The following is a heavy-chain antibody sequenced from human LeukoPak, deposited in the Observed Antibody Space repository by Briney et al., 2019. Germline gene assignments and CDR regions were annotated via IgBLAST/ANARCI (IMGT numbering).Heavy chain of an antibody. CDR1: GYTFTGYY. V-gene: IGHV1-69*13. J-gene: IGHJ4*02. CDR2: IIPIFGTA. D-gene: IGHD4-17*01. Sequence: SVKVSCKASGYTFTGYYMHWVRQAPGQGLEWMGGIIPIFGTANYAQKFQGRVTITADESTSTAYMELSSLRSEDTAVYYCARDRDGDLDHKPDYDYWGQGTLVTVSS. CDR3: ARDRDGDLDHKPDYDY.